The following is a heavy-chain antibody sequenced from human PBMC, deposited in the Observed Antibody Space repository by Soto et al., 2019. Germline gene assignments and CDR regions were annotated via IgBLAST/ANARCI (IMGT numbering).Heavy chain of an antibody. CDR2: ISYSGST. V-gene: IGHV4-31*03. CDR1: GGSISSGGYY. J-gene: IGHJ4*02. Sequence: QVKLQESGPGLVKPSQTLSLTCTVSGGSISSGGYYWSWIRQHPGKGLEWIGYISYSGSTYYNPSLKSRVTISVDTSKNQLSLKLSSVTAADTAVYYWARGSRLHLGELSSFDYWGQGTLVTVSS. D-gene: IGHD3-16*02. CDR3: ARGSRLHLGELSSFDY.